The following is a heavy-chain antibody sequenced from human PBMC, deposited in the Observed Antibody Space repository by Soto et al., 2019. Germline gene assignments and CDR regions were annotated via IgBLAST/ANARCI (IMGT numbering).Heavy chain of an antibody. V-gene: IGHV5-51*01. CDR3: ARLVEMATINWFDP. J-gene: IGHJ5*02. D-gene: IGHD5-12*01. CDR2: IYPGDSDT. Sequence: GESLKISCKGSGYSFTSYWIGWVRQMPGKGLGWMGIIYPGDSDTRYSPSFQGQVTISADKSISTAYLQWSSLKASDTAMYYGARLVEMATINWFDPWGQGTLVTVSS. CDR1: GYSFTSYW.